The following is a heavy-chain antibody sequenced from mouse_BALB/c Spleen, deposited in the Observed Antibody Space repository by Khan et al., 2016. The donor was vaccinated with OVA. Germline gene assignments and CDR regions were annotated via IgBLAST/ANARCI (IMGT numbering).Heavy chain of an antibody. CDR2: ISSGGDNI. CDR3: ARHNYGPFAY. J-gene: IGHJ3*01. Sequence: EVELVESGGDLVKPGGSLKLSCSASGFTFSTYAMSWVCQTPEKRLEWVATISSGGDNIFYPDSVKGRFTISRDNANNTLYLQMSSLRSEDTAMYYCARHNYGPFAYWGQGTLVTVSA. CDR1: GFTFSTYA. D-gene: IGHD1-1*01. V-gene: IGHV5-9-3*01.